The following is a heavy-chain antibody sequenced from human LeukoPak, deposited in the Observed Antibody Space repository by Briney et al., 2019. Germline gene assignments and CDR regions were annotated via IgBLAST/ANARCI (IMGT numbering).Heavy chain of an antibody. CDR1: GYTFTGYY. CDR2: INPNSGGT. Sequence: ASVKVSCKASGYTFTGYYMHWVRQAPGQGLEWMGWINPNSGGTNYAQKFQGRVTMTRDTSISTAYMELSRLRSDDTAVYYCARDLPAEYCSGGSCPWGQGTLVTVSS. V-gene: IGHV1-2*02. D-gene: IGHD2-15*01. J-gene: IGHJ5*02. CDR3: ARDLPAEYCSGGSCP.